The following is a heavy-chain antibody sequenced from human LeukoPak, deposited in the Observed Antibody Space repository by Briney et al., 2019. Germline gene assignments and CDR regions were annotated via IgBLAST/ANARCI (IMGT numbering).Heavy chain of an antibody. CDR2: INHSGIT. CDR1: GGSLSAYY. J-gene: IGHJ3*02. V-gene: IGHV4-34*01. CDR3: ARGSPTGLGDHDAFDI. D-gene: IGHD3-16*01. Sequence: SETLSLTCGISGGSLSAYYWNWIRQPPGKGLEWIGEINHSGITDHNPSLKSRVTISLDTSKNQFSLKLSSVTAADTAVYYCARGSPTGLGDHDAFDIWGQGTMATVSS.